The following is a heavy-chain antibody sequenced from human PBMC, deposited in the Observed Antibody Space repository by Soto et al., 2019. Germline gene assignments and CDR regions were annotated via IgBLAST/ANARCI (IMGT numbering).Heavy chain of an antibody. J-gene: IGHJ3*02. CDR3: ARVSFANPQGHAFDI. CDR2: IGTAGDT. CDR1: GFTFSSYD. V-gene: IGHV3-13*01. D-gene: IGHD2-21*01. Sequence: GGSLRLSCAASGFTFSSYDMHWVRQATGKGLEWVSAIGTAGDTYYPGSVKGRFTISRENAKNSLYLQMNSLRAEDTAVYYCARVSFANPQGHAFDIWGQGTMVTVSS.